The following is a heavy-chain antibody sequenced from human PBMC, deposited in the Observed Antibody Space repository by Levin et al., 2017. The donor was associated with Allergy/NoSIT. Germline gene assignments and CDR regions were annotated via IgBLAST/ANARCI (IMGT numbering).Heavy chain of an antibody. V-gene: IGHV3-7*04. J-gene: IGHJ3*01. CDR2: IKEDGSEK. CDR3: ARGGYCSGGTCYRDDAFDL. D-gene: IGHD2-15*01. CDR1: GFTFSNYW. Sequence: GESLKISCAASGFTFSNYWMSWVRQAPGKGLEWEANIKEDGSEKYYVDSVKGRFTISRDNAKNSLYLQMNSLRAEDTAVYYCARGGYCSGGTCYRDDAFDLWGQGTMVIVSS.